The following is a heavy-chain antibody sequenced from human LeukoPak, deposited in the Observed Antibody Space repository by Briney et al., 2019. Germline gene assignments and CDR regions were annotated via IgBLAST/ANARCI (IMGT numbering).Heavy chain of an antibody. J-gene: IGHJ4*02. CDR3: ARDADDSSVFDY. Sequence: GGSLRLSCAAPGFTFSSYGMHWVRQAPGKGLEWVAVIWYDGSNKYYADSVKGRFTISRDNSKNTLYLQMNSLRAEDTAVYYCARDADDSSVFDYWGQGTLVTVSS. CDR2: IWYDGSNK. V-gene: IGHV3-33*01. CDR1: GFTFSSYG. D-gene: IGHD3-22*01.